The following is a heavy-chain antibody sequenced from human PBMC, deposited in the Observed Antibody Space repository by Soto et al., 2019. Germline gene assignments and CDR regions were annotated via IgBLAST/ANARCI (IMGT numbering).Heavy chain of an antibody. V-gene: IGHV4-34*01. Sequence: SETLSLTCAVYGGSFSGYYWSWIRQPPGKGLEWIGEINHSGSTNYNPSLKSRVTISVDTSKNQFSLKLGSVTAADTAVYYCAGGYSSGWSYFDPWGQGTLVTVSS. D-gene: IGHD6-19*01. CDR3: AGGYSSGWSYFDP. CDR2: INHSGST. J-gene: IGHJ5*02. CDR1: GGSFSGYY.